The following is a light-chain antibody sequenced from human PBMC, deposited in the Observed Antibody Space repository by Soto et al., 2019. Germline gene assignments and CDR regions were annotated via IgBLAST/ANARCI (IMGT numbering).Light chain of an antibody. Sequence: MTQSPSSLFASVGDRVTITCRASQSISSHLIWYQQKVGQTPRLLIYAASTMQSEVPPRFSGSGSGTEFTLTITGLQREEFATYYCQQSHSAPLTFGGGTKIQI. V-gene: IGKV1-39*01. CDR2: AAS. CDR3: QQSHSAPLT. J-gene: IGKJ4*01. CDR1: QSISSH.